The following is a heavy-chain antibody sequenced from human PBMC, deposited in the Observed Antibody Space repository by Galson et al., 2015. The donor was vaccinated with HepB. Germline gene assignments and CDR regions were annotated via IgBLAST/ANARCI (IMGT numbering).Heavy chain of an antibody. J-gene: IGHJ4*02. CDR3: ARRGRGAAAGTSFDY. CDR1: GGTFSSYA. Sequence: SVKVSCKASGGTFSSYAISWVRQAPGQGLEWIGGIIPIFGTANYAQKFQGRVTITADESTSTAYMELSSLRSEDTAVYYCARRGRGAAAGTSFDYWGQGTLVTVSS. CDR2: IIPIFGTA. V-gene: IGHV1-69*13. D-gene: IGHD6-13*01.